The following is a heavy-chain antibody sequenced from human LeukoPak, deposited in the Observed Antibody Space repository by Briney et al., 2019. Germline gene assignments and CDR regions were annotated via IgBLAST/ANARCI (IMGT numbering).Heavy chain of an antibody. CDR1: GGSFSNYY. Sequence: SETLSLTCTVSGGSFSNYYWSWIRQPPGKGLEWIGEINHSGSTNYNPSLKSRVTISLDTSKSQFSLRLRSVTAADTAVYYCGSVPTPPHYYYYMDVWGTGTTVTVSS. D-gene: IGHD2-15*01. J-gene: IGHJ6*03. CDR2: INHSGST. V-gene: IGHV4-34*01. CDR3: GSVPTPPHYYYYMDV.